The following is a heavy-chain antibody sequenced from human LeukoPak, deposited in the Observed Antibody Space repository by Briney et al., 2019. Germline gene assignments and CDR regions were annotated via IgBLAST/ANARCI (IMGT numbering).Heavy chain of an antibody. CDR2: INPNSGGT. CDR3: ARESLTYCSSTSCYKTGAFDY. Sequence: ASVKVSCKASGYTFTGYYMHWVRQAPGQGLEWMRWINPNSGGTNYAQKFQGRVTMTRDTSISTAYMELSRLRSDDTAVYYCARESLTYCSSTSCYKTGAFDYWGQGTLVTVSS. D-gene: IGHD2-2*02. J-gene: IGHJ4*02. CDR1: GYTFTGYY. V-gene: IGHV1-2*02.